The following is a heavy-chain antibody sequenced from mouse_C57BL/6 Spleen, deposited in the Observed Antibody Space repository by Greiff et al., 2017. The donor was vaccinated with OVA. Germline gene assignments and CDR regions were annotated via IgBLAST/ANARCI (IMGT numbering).Heavy chain of an antibody. D-gene: IGHD3-2*02. CDR3: ARAKLRAYYFDD. CDR2: IYPGSGST. V-gene: IGHV1-55*01. CDR1: GYTFTSYW. Sequence: VQLQQPGAELVKPGASVKMSCKASGYTFTSYWITWVKQRPGQGLEWIGDIYPGSGSTNYNEKFKSKATLTVDTSSSTAYLQLSSLTAEDSAVYYCARAKLRAYYFDDWGQGTTLTVSS. J-gene: IGHJ2*01.